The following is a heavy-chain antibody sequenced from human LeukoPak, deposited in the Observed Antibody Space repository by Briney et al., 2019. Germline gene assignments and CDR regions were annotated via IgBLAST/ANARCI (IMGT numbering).Heavy chain of an antibody. CDR1: GFTFTTYS. CDR2: IHSSGSTT. D-gene: IGHD1-7*01. J-gene: IGHJ4*02. V-gene: IGHV3-48*04. CDR3: ARMNYVSTGWGAPFDY. Sequence: PGGSLRLSCAASGFTFTTYSMNWVRQAPGRGLEWLSYIHSSGSTTYYADSVKGRFTISRDNAKNLLFLQMNSLRAEDTAVYYCARMNYVSTGWGAPFDYWGQGTLVTVSS.